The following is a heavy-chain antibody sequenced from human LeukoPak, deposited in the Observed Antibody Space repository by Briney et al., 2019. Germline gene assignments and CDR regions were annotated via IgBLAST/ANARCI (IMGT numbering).Heavy chain of an antibody. CDR2: ISGSGGST. J-gene: IGHJ3*02. D-gene: IGHD3-3*01. V-gene: IGHV3-23*01. CDR1: GFTFSSYA. Sequence: GGSLRLSCAASGFTFSSYAMSWGRQAPGKGLEWVSAISGSGGSTYYADSVKGRFTISRDNSKNTLYLQMNSLRAEDTAVYYCAKDRRRIRFLESFDAFDIWGQGTMATVSS. CDR3: AKDRRRIRFLESFDAFDI.